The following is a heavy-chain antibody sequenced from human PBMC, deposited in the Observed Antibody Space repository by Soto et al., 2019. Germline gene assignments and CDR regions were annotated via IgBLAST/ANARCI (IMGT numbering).Heavy chain of an antibody. V-gene: IGHV3-49*03. CDR2: IRSKAYGGTT. CDR3: TRDPTVRLRYFDWSEYYYGMDV. Sequence: GGSLRLSCTASGFTFGDYAMSWFRQAPGKGLEWVGFIRSKAYGGTTEYAASVKGRFTISRDDSKSIAYLKMNSLKTEDTAVYYCTRDPTVRLRYFDWSEYYYGMDVWGQGTTVTVSS. CDR1: GFTFGDYA. J-gene: IGHJ6*02. D-gene: IGHD3-9*01.